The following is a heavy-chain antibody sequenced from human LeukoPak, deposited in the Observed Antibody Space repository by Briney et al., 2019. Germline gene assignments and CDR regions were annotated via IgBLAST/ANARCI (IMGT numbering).Heavy chain of an antibody. CDR2: ISYDGSNK. V-gene: IGHV3-30-3*01. CDR3: ARAEDYYDSSGSIDFDY. Sequence: GRSLRLSCAASGFAFSSYAMHWVRQAPGKGLEWVAVISYDGSNKYYADSVKGRFTISRDNSKNTLYLQMNSLRAEDTAVYYCARAEDYYDSSGSIDFDYWGQGTLVTVSS. CDR1: GFAFSSYA. J-gene: IGHJ4*02. D-gene: IGHD3-22*01.